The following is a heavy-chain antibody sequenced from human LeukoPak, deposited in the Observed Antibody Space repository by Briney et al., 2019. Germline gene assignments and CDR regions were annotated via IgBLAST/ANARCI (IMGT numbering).Heavy chain of an antibody. CDR2: IWYDGSNK. D-gene: IGHD4-11*01. Sequence: EWVAVIWYDGSNKYYADSVKGRFTISRDNSKNTLYLQMNSLRAEDTAVYYCARDATGQIDYWGQGTLVTVSS. CDR3: ARDATGQIDY. V-gene: IGHV3-33*01. J-gene: IGHJ4*02.